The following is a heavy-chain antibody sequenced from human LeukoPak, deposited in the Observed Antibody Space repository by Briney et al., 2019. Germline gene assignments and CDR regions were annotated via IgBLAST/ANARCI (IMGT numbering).Heavy chain of an antibody. D-gene: IGHD3-10*01. CDR2: ISSSSSYI. CDR3: ARDRAYGSGSYYT. Sequence: GGSLRLSCAASGFTFSSYSMNWVRQAPGKGLEWVSSISSSSSYIYYTDSVKGRFTISRDNAKNSLYLQMNSLRAEDTAVYYCARDRAYGSGSYYTWGQGTLVTVSS. CDR1: GFTFSSYS. J-gene: IGHJ4*02. V-gene: IGHV3-21*01.